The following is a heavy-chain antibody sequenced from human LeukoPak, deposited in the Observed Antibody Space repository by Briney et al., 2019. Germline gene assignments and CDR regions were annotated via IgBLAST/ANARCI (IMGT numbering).Heavy chain of an antibody. CDR2: IIPIFGTA. D-gene: IGHD6-19*01. CDR3: AAQAPGWLVDAFDI. V-gene: IGHV1-69*13. J-gene: IGHJ3*02. Sequence: ASVKVSCTASGGTFSSYAISWVRQAPGQGLEWMGGIIPIFGTANYAQKFQGRVTITADESTSTAYMELSSLRSEDTAVYYCAAQAPGWLVDAFDIWGQGTMVTVSS. CDR1: GGTFSSYA.